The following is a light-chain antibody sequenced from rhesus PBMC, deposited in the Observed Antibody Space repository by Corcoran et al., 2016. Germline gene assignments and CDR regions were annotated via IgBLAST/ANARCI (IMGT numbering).Light chain of an antibody. J-gene: IGKJ3*01. CDR3: QQHNSYPFT. V-gene: IGKV1S14*01. CDR2: YAS. Sequence: DIQMTQSPSSLSASVGDTVTISCRASQGISNYLVWSQQKPRKATKPLIDYASNLESGDPSRFSGSGAVTDFTLNISSRQPEDFAMYYCQQHNSYPFTCGPGAKLDI. CDR1: QGISNY.